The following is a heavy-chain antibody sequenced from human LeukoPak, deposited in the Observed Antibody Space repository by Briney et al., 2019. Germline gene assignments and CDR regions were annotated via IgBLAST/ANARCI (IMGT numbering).Heavy chain of an antibody. CDR2: INPSGGST. CDR1: GGTSSSYA. CDR3: ARGYCSGGSCYSLMDV. V-gene: IGHV1-46*01. Sequence: ASVKVSCKASGGTSSSYAISWVRQAPGQGLEWMGIINPSGGSTSYAQRFQGRVTMTRDTSTSTVYMELSSLRSEDTAVYYCARGYCSGGSCYSLMDVWGQGTTVTVSS. J-gene: IGHJ6*02. D-gene: IGHD2-15*01.